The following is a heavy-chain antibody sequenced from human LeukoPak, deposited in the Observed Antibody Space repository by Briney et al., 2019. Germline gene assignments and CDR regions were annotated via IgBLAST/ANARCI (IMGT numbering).Heavy chain of an antibody. CDR2: IIPIFGTA. J-gene: IGHJ4*02. V-gene: IGHV1-69*05. D-gene: IGHD6-19*01. CDR3: ASSSGPPRALYY. Sequence: VASVKISCKASGGTFSSYAISWVRQAPGQGLEWMGRIIPIFGTANYAQKFQGRVTITTDESTSTAYMELGSLRSEDTAVYYCASSSGPPRALYYWGQGTLVTVSS. CDR1: GGTFSSYA.